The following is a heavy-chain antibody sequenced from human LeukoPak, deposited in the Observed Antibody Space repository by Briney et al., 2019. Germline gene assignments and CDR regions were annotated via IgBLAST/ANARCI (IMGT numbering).Heavy chain of an antibody. Sequence: PSETLSLTCTVSGGSISSSSYYWGWIRQPPGKGLEWIGSIYYSGSTYYNPSLKSRVTISVDTSKNQFSLKLSSVTAADTAVYYCARIGVGALGGFDYWGQGTLVTVSS. CDR1: GGSISSSSYY. D-gene: IGHD1-26*01. CDR2: IYYSGST. J-gene: IGHJ4*02. V-gene: IGHV4-39*01. CDR3: ARIGVGALGGFDY.